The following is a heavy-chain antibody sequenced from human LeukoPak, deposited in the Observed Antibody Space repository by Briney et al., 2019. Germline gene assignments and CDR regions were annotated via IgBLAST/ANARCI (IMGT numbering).Heavy chain of an antibody. Sequence: GGSLRLTCAASGFTFSSYAMHWVRQPPGKGLEYVSAISSNGGITYYANSVKGRFTISRDNSKNTLYLQMGSLRPEDMAVYYCASPGAYYWGQGTLVTVSS. CDR3: ASPGAYY. CDR1: GFTFSSYA. V-gene: IGHV3-64*01. CDR2: ISSNGGIT. J-gene: IGHJ4*02.